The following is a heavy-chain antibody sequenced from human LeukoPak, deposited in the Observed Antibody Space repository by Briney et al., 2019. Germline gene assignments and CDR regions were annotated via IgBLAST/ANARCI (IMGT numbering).Heavy chain of an antibody. Sequence: GGSLRLSCAASGFTFSSDSMNWVRQAPGKGLEWVSSISSTSGFISYADSVKGRFTISRDDAKSSLYLQMNSLRAEDTALYYCARVHSGYGPDYIDHWGQGTPVSVSS. CDR2: ISSTSGFI. J-gene: IGHJ4*02. V-gene: IGHV3-21*06. D-gene: IGHD5-12*01. CDR1: GFTFSSDS. CDR3: ARVHSGYGPDYIDH.